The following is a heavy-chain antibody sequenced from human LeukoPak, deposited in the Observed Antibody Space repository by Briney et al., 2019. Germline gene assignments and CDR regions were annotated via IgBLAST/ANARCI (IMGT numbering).Heavy chain of an antibody. CDR3: ARSRGDGYDYSHWFDP. Sequence: KPSETLSLTCTVSGGSISSYYWSWIRQPPGKGLEWIGYIYYSGSTNYNPSLKSRVTISVDTSKNQFSLKLSSVTAADTAVYYCARSRGDGYDYSHWFDPWGQGTLVTVSS. D-gene: IGHD5-24*01. CDR1: GGSISSYY. J-gene: IGHJ5*02. CDR2: IYYSGST. V-gene: IGHV4-59*01.